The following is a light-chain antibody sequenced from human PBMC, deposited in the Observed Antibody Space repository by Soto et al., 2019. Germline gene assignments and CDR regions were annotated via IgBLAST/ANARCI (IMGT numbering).Light chain of an antibody. Sequence: EIVLTQSPGTLSLSPGERATLSCRASQSVGSSYLAWYQQKPGQAPRLLMYATSSRATSIPDRFSGSGSGTDFTVTISRLEPEGFAVYYCHQFGSSLTFGQGTRVEIK. CDR1: QSVGSSY. J-gene: IGKJ1*01. CDR2: ATS. CDR3: HQFGSSLT. V-gene: IGKV3-20*01.